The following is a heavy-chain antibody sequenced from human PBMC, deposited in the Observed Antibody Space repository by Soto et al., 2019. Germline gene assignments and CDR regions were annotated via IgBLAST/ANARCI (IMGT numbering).Heavy chain of an antibody. V-gene: IGHV3-30-3*01. CDR3: ARDIGLGDLPEGFDY. CDR1: GFTFSSYA. Sequence: QVQLVESGGGVVQPGRSLRLSCAASGFTFSSYAMHWVRQAPGKGLEWVAVISYDGSNKYYADSVKGRFTISRDNSKNTLYLQMNSLRAEDTAVYYCARDIGLGDLPEGFDYWGQGTLVTVSS. CDR2: ISYDGSNK. J-gene: IGHJ4*02. D-gene: IGHD3-16*01.